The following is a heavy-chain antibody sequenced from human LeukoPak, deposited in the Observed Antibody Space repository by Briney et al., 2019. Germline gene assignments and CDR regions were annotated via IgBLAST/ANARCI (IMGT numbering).Heavy chain of an antibody. V-gene: IGHV1-2*04. CDR3: ARVSEGQWLVGGFDY. D-gene: IGHD6-19*01. CDR1: GYTFTGYY. Sequence: ASVKVSCKASGYTFTGYYMHWVRQAPGQGLEWMGWINPNSGGTNYAQKFQGWVTMTRDTSISTAYMELSRLRSDDTAVYYCARVSEGQWLVGGFDYWGQGTLVTVSS. J-gene: IGHJ4*02. CDR2: INPNSGGT.